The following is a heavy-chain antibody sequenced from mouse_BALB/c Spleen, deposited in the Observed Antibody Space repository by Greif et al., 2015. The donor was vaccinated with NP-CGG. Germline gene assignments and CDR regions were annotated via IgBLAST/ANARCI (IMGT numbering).Heavy chain of an antibody. V-gene: IGHV14-3*02. CDR3: AIYYDGSSSFAY. J-gene: IGHJ3*01. CDR1: GFNIKDTY. CDR2: IDPANGNS. Sequence: EVQLQQSGAELVKPGASVKLSCTASGFNIKDTYLHWVKQRPDQGLEWIGRIDPANGNSQYDPKFQGKATITANTSSNPAYLHLSSLTSEDTAVYCCAIYYDGSSSFAYWGQGTLVTVSS. D-gene: IGHD1-1*01.